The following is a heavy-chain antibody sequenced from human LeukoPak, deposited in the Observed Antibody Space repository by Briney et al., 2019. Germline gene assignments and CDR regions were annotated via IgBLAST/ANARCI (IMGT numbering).Heavy chain of an antibody. J-gene: IGHJ4*02. D-gene: IGHD1-26*01. CDR2: IYYSGST. V-gene: IGHV4-59*01. Sequence: SETLSLTCTASGGSISSYYWSWIRQPPGKGLEWIGYIYYSGSTNYNPSLKSRVTISVDTPKNQFSLKLSSVTAADTAVYYCARGGGSYRYYFDYWGQGTLVTVSS. CDR3: ARGGGSYRYYFDY. CDR1: GGSISSYY.